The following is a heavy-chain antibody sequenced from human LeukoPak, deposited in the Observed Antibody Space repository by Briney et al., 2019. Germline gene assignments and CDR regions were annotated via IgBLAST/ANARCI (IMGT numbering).Heavy chain of an antibody. Sequence: ASVKVSCKTSGGTFGSFAIAWLRQAPGQGLEWMGIINPSGDSTSYAQMFQGRVTMTSDMSTSTVYMELSSLRSEDTAVYYCARESRGDYTWSLRYFDLWGRGTLVTVSS. CDR1: GGTFGSFA. CDR3: ARESRGDYTWSLRYFDL. CDR2: INPSGDST. D-gene: IGHD4-11*01. V-gene: IGHV1-46*01. J-gene: IGHJ2*01.